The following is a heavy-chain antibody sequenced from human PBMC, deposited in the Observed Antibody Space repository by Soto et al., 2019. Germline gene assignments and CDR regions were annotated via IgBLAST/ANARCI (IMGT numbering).Heavy chain of an antibody. CDR1: GFTFSSYW. CDR2: IKQDGSEK. Sequence: EVQLVESGGGLVQPGGSLRLSCAASGFTFSSYWMSWVHQAPGKGLEWVANIKQDGSEKYYVDSVKGRFTISRDNAKNSRYLQMNSLGAEDTAVYYCARDPAVAGFEQDYWGQGTLVTVSS. V-gene: IGHV3-7*01. D-gene: IGHD6-19*01. J-gene: IGHJ4*02. CDR3: ARDPAVAGFEQDY.